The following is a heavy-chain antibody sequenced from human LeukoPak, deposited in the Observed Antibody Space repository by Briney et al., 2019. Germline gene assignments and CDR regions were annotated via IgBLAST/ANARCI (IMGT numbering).Heavy chain of an antibody. CDR2: ISSSGSTI. D-gene: IGHD3-16*01. Sequence: QPGRSLRLSCAASGFTFSSYEMNWVRQAPGKGLEWVSYISSSGSTIYYADSVKGRFTISRDNAKNSLYLQMNSLRAEDTAVYYCARGALKGGIPGHYWGQGTLVTVSS. CDR1: GFTFSSYE. J-gene: IGHJ4*02. V-gene: IGHV3-48*03. CDR3: ARGALKGGIPGHY.